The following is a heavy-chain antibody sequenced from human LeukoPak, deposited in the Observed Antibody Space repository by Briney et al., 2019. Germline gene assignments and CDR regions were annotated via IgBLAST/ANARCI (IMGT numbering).Heavy chain of an antibody. Sequence: ASVKVSCKASGGTFSSYAISWVRQAPGQGLEWMGGIIPIFGTANYAQKFQGRVTITTDESTSTAYMELSSLRSEDTAVYYCASSAVRGLLGDYWGQGTLVTVSS. CDR3: ASSAVRGLLGDY. J-gene: IGHJ4*02. CDR1: GGTFSSYA. D-gene: IGHD3-10*01. CDR2: IIPIFGTA. V-gene: IGHV1-69*05.